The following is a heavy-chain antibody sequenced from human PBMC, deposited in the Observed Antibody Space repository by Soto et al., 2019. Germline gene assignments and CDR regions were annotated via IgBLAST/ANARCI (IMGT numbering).Heavy chain of an antibody. J-gene: IGHJ6*02. CDR1: SGPDSSHK. Sequence: SETMYLTCTVSSGPDSSHKWGWIRQPPGRGLEWIGYVYYTGDTAYNPSLRGRVTISADTSTNDISLTLNSVTAADTAVYYCVRQGIDYLHGLVDVWGQGTTVTVSS. CDR2: VYYTGDT. D-gene: IGHD4-17*01. V-gene: IGHV4-59*08. CDR3: VRQGIDYLHGLVDV.